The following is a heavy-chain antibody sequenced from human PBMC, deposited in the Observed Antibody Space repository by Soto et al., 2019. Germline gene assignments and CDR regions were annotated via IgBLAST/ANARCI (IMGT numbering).Heavy chain of an antibody. CDR2: IYYSGST. Sequence: SETLSLTCTVSGGSISSGGYYWSWIRQHPGKGLEWIGYIYYSGSTYYNPSLKSRVTISVDTSKNQFSLKLSSVTAADTAVYYCAREAPVYSYRYNYYGMDVWGPGTTVNLFS. J-gene: IGHJ6*02. V-gene: IGHV4-31*03. CDR1: GGSISSGGYY. D-gene: IGHD5-18*01. CDR3: AREAPVYSYRYNYYGMDV.